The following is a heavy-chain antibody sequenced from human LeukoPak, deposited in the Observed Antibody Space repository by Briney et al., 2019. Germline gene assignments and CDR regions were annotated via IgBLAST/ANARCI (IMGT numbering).Heavy chain of an antibody. CDR3: ARGWDTAMVMGNWFDP. CDR1: GGSFSGYY. J-gene: IGHJ5*02. CDR2: INHSGST. D-gene: IGHD5-18*01. Sequence: PSETLSLTCAVYGGSFSGYYWSWIRQPPGKGLEWIGEINHSGSTNYNPPLKSRVTISVDTSKNQFSLKLSSVTAADTAVYYCARGWDTAMVMGNWFDPWGQGTLVTVSS. V-gene: IGHV4-34*01.